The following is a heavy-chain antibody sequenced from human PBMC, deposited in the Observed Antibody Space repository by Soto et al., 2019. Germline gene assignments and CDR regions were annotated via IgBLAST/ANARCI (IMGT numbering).Heavy chain of an antibody. CDR1: GFRFSDYS. CDR2: ISSSSFTI. CDR3: ASIYNVFWRGHFDY. Sequence: ESGGRLVQPGGSLRLSCAASGFRFSDYSMNWVRQAPGRGLEWVSYISSSSFTIHYADSVEGRFAISRDNAKNSLYLQMNSWRVEDTAVYYWASIYNVFWRGHFDYWGQGALVTVSS. V-gene: IGHV3-48*01. D-gene: IGHD3-3*01. J-gene: IGHJ4*02.